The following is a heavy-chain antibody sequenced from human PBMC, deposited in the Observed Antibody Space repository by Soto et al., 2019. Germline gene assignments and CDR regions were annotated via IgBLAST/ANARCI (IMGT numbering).Heavy chain of an antibody. V-gene: IGHV3-30*18. Sequence: GGSLRLSCAASGFTFSSYGMHWVRQAPGKGLEWVAVISYDGSNKYYADSVKGRFTISRDNSKNTLYLQMNSLRAEDTAVYYCAKDFYYYGSGSYHNPTNDAFDIWGQGTMVTVSS. CDR3: AKDFYYYGSGSYHNPTNDAFDI. CDR1: GFTFSSYG. CDR2: ISYDGSNK. D-gene: IGHD3-10*01. J-gene: IGHJ3*02.